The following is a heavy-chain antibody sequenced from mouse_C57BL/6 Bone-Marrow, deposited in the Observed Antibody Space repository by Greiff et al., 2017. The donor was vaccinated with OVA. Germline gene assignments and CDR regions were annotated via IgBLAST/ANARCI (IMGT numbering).Heavy chain of an antibody. CDR1: GFSLTSYG. CDR3: ARKGRYEDAMDY. D-gene: IGHD2-3*01. J-gene: IGHJ4*01. CDR2: IWSGGST. Sequence: VKVVESGPGLVQPSQSLSITCTVSGFSLTSYGVHWVRQSPGKGLEWLGVIWSGGSTDYNAAFISRLSISKDNSKSQVFFKMNSLQADDTAIYYCARKGRYEDAMDYWGQGTSVTVSS. V-gene: IGHV2-2*01.